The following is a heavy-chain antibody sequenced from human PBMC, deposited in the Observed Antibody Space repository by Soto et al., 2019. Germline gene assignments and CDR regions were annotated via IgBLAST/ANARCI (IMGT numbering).Heavy chain of an antibody. Sequence: ASVKVSCKASGYTFTGYYMHWVRQAPGQGLEWMGWINPNSGGTDDAQKFQGRVTMTRDTSISTAYMELSRLRSDDTAVYYCAGGVLSGSYYNWFDPWGQGTPVTVSS. CDR1: GYTFTGYY. D-gene: IGHD1-26*01. CDR2: INPNSGGT. J-gene: IGHJ5*02. CDR3: AGGVLSGSYYNWFDP. V-gene: IGHV1-2*02.